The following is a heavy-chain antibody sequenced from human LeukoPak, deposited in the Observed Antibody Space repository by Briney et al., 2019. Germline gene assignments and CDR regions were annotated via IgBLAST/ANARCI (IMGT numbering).Heavy chain of an antibody. CDR1: GFTFSDYY. D-gene: IGHD3-22*01. CDR3: ARDSYYDSSLDY. CDR2: ISSSGSTI. J-gene: IGHJ4*02. V-gene: IGHV3-11*01. Sequence: GGSLRLSCAASGFTFSDYYMSWIRQAPGKGLEWVSYISSSGSTIYYTDSVKGRFTISRDNAKNSLYLQMNSLRAEDTAVYYCARDSYYDSSLDYWGQGTLVTVSS.